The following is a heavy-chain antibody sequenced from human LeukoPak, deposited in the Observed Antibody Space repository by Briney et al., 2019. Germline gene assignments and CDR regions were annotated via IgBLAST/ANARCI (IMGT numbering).Heavy chain of an antibody. D-gene: IGHD1-26*01. V-gene: IGHV1-3*01. CDR2: INAGNGNT. Sequence: ASVKVSCKASGYTFSDYYMHWVRQAPGQGLEWVGWINAGNGNTKFSEKFQDRVTFSRDTSANTAYMEPSRLSSEDTAVYYCARGKWDSGSNYFDYWGQGTLVTVSS. J-gene: IGHJ4*02. CDR1: GYTFSDYY. CDR3: ARGKWDSGSNYFDY.